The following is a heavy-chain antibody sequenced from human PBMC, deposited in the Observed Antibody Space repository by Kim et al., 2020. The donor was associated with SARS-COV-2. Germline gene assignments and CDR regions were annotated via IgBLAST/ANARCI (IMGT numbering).Heavy chain of an antibody. V-gene: IGHV1-18*04. CDR1: GYTFTHYV. CDR3: ARVTVTYGSGTYYDY. Sequence: ASVKVSCKASGYTFTHYVVSWGRQAPGQGLDVMVGSSTYNGNAHYAQKFPDRLVMTTDTSPTIAYMELRSLRSDDTAVYYCARVTVTYGSGTYYDYWGQGPLVTVSS. CDR2: SSTYNGNA. J-gene: IGHJ4*02. D-gene: IGHD3-10*01.